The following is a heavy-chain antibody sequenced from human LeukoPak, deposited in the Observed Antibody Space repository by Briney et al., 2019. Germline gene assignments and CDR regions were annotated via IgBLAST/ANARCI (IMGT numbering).Heavy chain of an antibody. CDR2: IYHSGSA. Sequence: SETLSLTCGGSGYSISSGYQWAWIRQSPGKGLEWIGSIYHSGSAHYNPSLKSRVTISVETSKNQFSLNMYSVTAADTAVYYCARDPRWPKPDCTSTSCYENYFDPWGQGTLVTVSS. D-gene: IGHD2-2*01. V-gene: IGHV4-38-2*02. CDR3: ARDPRWPKPDCTSTSCYENYFDP. CDR1: GYSISSGYQ. J-gene: IGHJ5*02.